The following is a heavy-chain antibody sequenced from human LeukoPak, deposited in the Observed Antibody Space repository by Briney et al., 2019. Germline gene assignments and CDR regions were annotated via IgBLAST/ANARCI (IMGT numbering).Heavy chain of an antibody. CDR1: GGSINSSSYY. CDR2: ICYSGST. D-gene: IGHD3-10*01. Sequence: SETLSLTCTVSGGSINSSSYYWGSIRQPPRKGLEWIGSICYSGSTHYNPSLKSRITISVDTSKNQFSLNLSSVAPAGTYVYYCGYPAIYGSGTGDAFAIWGQETMVTVSS. CDR3: GYPAIYGSGTGDAFAI. V-gene: IGHV4-39*01. J-gene: IGHJ3*02.